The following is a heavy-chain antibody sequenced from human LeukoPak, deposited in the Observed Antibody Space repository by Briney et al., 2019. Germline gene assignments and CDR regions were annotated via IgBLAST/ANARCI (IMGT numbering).Heavy chain of an antibody. V-gene: IGHV1-69*06. Sequence: GASVKVSCKASGYTFTSYGISWVRQAPGQGLEWMGGIIPIFGTANYAQKFQGRVTITADKSTSTAYMELSSLRSEDTAVYYCARVPLPLKSGYYDYWGQGTLVTVSS. CDR3: ARVPLPLKSGYYDY. CDR1: GYTFTSYG. D-gene: IGHD3-22*01. CDR2: IIPIFGTA. J-gene: IGHJ4*02.